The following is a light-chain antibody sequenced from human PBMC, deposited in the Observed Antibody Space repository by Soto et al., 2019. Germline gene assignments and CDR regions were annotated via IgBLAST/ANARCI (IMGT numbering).Light chain of an antibody. J-gene: IGKJ2*01. CDR2: AAS. CDR1: QGVSDS. CDR3: EKYGSGPPYT. V-gene: IGKV1-27*01. Sequence: DIQMTQSPSSLSASVGDRVTITCRTSQGVSDSLAWYQQKPGKVPELLIYAASTLRSGVRSRFSGSGSGTDLTLTISSLQPEDGATCYCEKYGSGPPYTLGQGTKLEIK.